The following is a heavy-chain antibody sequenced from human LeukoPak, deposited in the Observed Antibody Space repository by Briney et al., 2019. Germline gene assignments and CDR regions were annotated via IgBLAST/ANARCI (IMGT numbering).Heavy chain of an antibody. Sequence: ASVKVSCMASGYTFTNFYMHWVRQAPAQGLEWMGIINPSGGSTSYAQKFQGRVTMTRDTSTSNVYMELSSLRSEDTAMYYCAGSSGYTYGFYYWGQGTLVTVSS. D-gene: IGHD5-18*01. CDR3: AGSSGYTYGFYY. CDR2: INPSGGST. CDR1: GYTFTNFY. J-gene: IGHJ4*02. V-gene: IGHV1-46*01.